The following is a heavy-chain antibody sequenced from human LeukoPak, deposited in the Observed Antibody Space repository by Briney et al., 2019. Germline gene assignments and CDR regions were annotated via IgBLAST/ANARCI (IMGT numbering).Heavy chain of an antibody. V-gene: IGHV4-61*01. Sequence: SETLSLTCTVSGGSVSSGSYYWSWIRQPPGKGLEWIGYIYYTGSTNYNPSLKSRVTMSVDTSKNQFSLNLSSVTAADTAVYYCARYHGSGSSYDYWGQGTLVTVSS. D-gene: IGHD3-10*01. CDR3: ARYHGSGSSYDY. CDR2: IYYTGST. J-gene: IGHJ4*02. CDR1: GGSVSSGSYY.